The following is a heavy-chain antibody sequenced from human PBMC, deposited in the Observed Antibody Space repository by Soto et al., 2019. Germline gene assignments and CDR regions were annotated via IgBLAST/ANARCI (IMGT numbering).Heavy chain of an antibody. CDR3: ARLRVTYYYDWSGYHDAFDS. J-gene: IGHJ3*02. CDR2: INPSGGST. Sequence: ASVKVSCKASGYTFISYYMHWVRQAPGPGLEWMGIINPSGGSTSYAQKFQGRVTMTRDTSTSTVYMELSSLRSEDTAVYYCARLRVTYYYDWSGYHDAFDSSGEGTMVTVSS. V-gene: IGHV1-46*01. CDR1: GYTFISYY. D-gene: IGHD3-22*01.